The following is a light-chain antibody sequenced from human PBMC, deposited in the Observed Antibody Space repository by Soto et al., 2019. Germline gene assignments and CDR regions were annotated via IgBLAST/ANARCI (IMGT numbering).Light chain of an antibody. CDR3: QQSNTFPPT. J-gene: IGKJ5*01. V-gene: IGKV1-12*01. CDR1: QGIGSW. CDR2: AAS. Sequence: DIQMTQSPSSVSASVGDRVTITCRASQGIGSWLAWYQHKPGKAPKLLIYAASNLQGGVPSRFSGSRSATDFALTINSLQPEDFATYYCQQSNTFPPTFGQGTRLEMK.